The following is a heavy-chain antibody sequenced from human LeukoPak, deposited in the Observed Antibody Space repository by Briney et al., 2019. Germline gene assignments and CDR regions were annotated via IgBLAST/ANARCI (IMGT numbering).Heavy chain of an antibody. CDR1: GYTFTNYA. CDR3: ARSYYVWGSYPPDY. Sequence: ASVKVSCKTSGYTFTNYAVNWVRQAPGQGLEWMGWINTNTGNPTYAQGFTGRFVFSLDISVSTAYLQISSLKAEDTAVYYCARSYYVWGSYPPDYWGQGTLVTVSS. CDR2: INTNTGNP. J-gene: IGHJ4*02. D-gene: IGHD3-16*02. V-gene: IGHV7-4-1*02.